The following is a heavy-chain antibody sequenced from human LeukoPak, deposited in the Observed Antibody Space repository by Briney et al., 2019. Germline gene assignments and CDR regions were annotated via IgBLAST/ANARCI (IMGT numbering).Heavy chain of an antibody. Sequence: PGGSLRLSCAASGFTFSSYAMSWVRQAPGKGLEWVSAISGSGGSTYYADSVKGRFTISRDNSKNTLYLQMNSLRAEDTAVYYCAKSSAGYSSSPYYFDYWGQGTLVTVSS. J-gene: IGHJ4*02. CDR2: ISGSGGST. CDR1: GFTFSSYA. V-gene: IGHV3-23*01. CDR3: AKSSAGYSSSPYYFDY. D-gene: IGHD6-13*01.